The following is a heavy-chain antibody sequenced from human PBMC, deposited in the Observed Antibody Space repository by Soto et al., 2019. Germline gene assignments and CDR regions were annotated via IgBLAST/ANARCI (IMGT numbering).Heavy chain of an antibody. D-gene: IGHD2-15*01. CDR2: INWNSVTT. J-gene: IGHJ3*02. CDR3: VKGRNSGGNTGSDFDI. Sequence: EVQLVESGGGLVQPGTSLRLSCAASGFTFADYAMHWVRQPPGKGLEWVSSINWNSVTTRYSGTVKGRLTISRDNAQNSVLLEMNSLGPEDTALYYCVKGRNSGGNTGSDFDIWGHGTMVTVSS. V-gene: IGHV3-9*01. CDR1: GFTFADYA.